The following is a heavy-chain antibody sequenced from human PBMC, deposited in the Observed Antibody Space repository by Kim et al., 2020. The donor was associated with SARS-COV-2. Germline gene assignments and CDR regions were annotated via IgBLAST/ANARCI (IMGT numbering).Heavy chain of an antibody. CDR3: AGIVWEDYYSGMDV. J-gene: IGHJ6*02. Sequence: NPALKSRVTISVDTSKNQFSLKLSSVTAADTAVYYCAGIVWEDYYSGMDVWGQGTTVTVSS. D-gene: IGHD3-16*01. V-gene: IGHV4-39*07.